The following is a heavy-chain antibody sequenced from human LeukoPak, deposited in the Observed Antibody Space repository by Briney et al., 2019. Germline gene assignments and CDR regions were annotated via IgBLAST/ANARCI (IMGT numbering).Heavy chain of an antibody. Sequence: GGSLRLSCAASGFSFSTYWVNWVRQAPGKGLEWVASVKQDGSATYCVDSVKGRFTISRDNAKDSLYVQMNSLRAEDTAVYYCARGLTRIDYWGQGTLVTVSS. J-gene: IGHJ4*02. CDR1: GFSFSTYW. V-gene: IGHV3-7*01. D-gene: IGHD2-21*02. CDR2: VKQDGSAT. CDR3: ARGLTRIDY.